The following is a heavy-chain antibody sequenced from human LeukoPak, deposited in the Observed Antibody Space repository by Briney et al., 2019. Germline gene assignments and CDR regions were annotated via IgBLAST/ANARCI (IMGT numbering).Heavy chain of an antibody. CDR2: IKQDGSEK. Sequence: GGSLRLSCAASGFTFSNYWMSWVRQAPGKGLEWVANIKQDGSEKYYVDSVKGRFTISRDNAKNSLYLQMNSLRAEDTAVYYCARDPYCSGGSCYATFDYWGQGTLVTVSS. V-gene: IGHV3-7*01. D-gene: IGHD2-15*01. J-gene: IGHJ4*02. CDR3: ARDPYCSGGSCYATFDY. CDR1: GFTFSNYW.